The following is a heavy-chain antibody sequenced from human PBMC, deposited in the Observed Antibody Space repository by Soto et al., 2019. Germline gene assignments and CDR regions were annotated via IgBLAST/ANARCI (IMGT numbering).Heavy chain of an antibody. D-gene: IGHD2-15*01. Sequence: SETLSLTCTVSGGSISSYYWSWIRQPPGKGLEWIGFIPYSGSTYYSTSLKSRVTISVDTSKSQFSLNLSFVTAADTAVYYCATMGTPATGLYFFDYWGQGSLVTVSS. V-gene: IGHV4-30-4*01. CDR2: IPYSGST. J-gene: IGHJ4*02. CDR1: GGSISSYY. CDR3: ATMGTPATGLYFFDY.